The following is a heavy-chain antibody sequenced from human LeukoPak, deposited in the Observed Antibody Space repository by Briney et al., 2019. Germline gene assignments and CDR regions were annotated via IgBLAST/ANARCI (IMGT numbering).Heavy chain of an antibody. D-gene: IGHD3-10*01. CDR1: GGSISSSSYS. CDR3: ARDLGISTPNDAFDI. V-gene: IGHV4-39*07. CDR2: IYSSGST. J-gene: IGHJ3*02. Sequence: SETLSLTCTVSGGSISSSSYSWGWIRQPPGKGLEWIGSIYSSGSTYYNPSLKSRVTILVDTSKNQFSLKLSSVTAADTAVYYCARDLGISTPNDAFDIWGQGTMVTVSS.